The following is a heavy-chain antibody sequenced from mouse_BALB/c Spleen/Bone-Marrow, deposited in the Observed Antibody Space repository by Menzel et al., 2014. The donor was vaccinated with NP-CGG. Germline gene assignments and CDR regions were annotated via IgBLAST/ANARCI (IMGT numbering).Heavy chain of an antibody. CDR1: GFTFTDYY. J-gene: IGHJ4*01. CDR3: ARDDYYAMDY. V-gene: IGHV7-3*02. Sequence: EVQRVESGGGLVQPGGSLRLSCATSGFTFTDYYMSWVRQPPGEALEWLGFIRNKANGYTTEYSASVKGRFTISRDNSQSILYLQMNTLRAEDSATYYCARDDYYAMDYWGQGTSVTVSS. CDR2: IRNKANGYTT.